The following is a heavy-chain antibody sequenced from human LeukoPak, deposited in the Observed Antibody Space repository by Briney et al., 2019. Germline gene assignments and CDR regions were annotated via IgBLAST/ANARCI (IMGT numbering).Heavy chain of an antibody. J-gene: IGHJ4*02. CDR1: GFTFSSNY. CDR2: INGDGSST. Sequence: GGSLRLSCAASGFTFSSNYMSWVRQAPGKGLVWVSRINGDGSSTIYADSVEGRFTISRDNAKNTLYLQMNSLRAEDTAVYYCARWWLRSRDYWGQGTLVTVSS. D-gene: IGHD5-12*01. CDR3: ARWWLRSRDY. V-gene: IGHV3-74*01.